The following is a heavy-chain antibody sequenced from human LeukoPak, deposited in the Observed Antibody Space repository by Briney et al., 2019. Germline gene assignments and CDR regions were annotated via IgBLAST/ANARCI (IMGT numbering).Heavy chain of an antibody. CDR2: INWNGGST. CDR3: ASDWGMVYILDY. V-gene: IGHV3-20*04. J-gene: IGHJ4*02. Sequence: PGGSLRLSCAASGFTFDDYGKSWVRQAPGKGLEWVSGINWNGGSTGYADSVKGRFTISRDNAKNSLYLQMNSLRAEDTALCYCASDWGMVYILDYWGQGTLVTVSS. CDR1: GFTFDDYG. D-gene: IGHD2-8*01.